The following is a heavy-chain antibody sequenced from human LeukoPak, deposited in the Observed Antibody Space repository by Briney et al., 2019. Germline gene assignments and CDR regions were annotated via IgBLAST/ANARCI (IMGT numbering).Heavy chain of an antibody. D-gene: IGHD4-17*01. Sequence: GRSLRLSCAASGFTFDDYAMHWVRQAPGKGLEWVSGISWNSGSIGYADSVKGRFTISRDNAKNSLYLQMNSLRAEDTALYHCAKDRTTVTFAFIDYWGQGTLVTVSS. V-gene: IGHV3-9*01. CDR1: GFTFDDYA. CDR3: AKDRTTVTFAFIDY. J-gene: IGHJ4*02. CDR2: ISWNSGSI.